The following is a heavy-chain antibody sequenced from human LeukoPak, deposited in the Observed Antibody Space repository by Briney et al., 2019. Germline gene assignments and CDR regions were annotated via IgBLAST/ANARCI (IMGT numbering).Heavy chain of an antibody. CDR2: IRYDGSNK. CDR3: AKGELWFGELLYD. D-gene: IGHD3-10*01. Sequence: GGSLRLSCAASGFTFSSYGIHWVRQAPGKGLEWVAFIRYDGSNKYYADSVKGRFTISRDNSKNTLYLQMNRLRAEDTAVYYCAKGELWFGELLYDWGQGTLVTVSS. V-gene: IGHV3-30*02. CDR1: GFTFSSYG. J-gene: IGHJ4*02.